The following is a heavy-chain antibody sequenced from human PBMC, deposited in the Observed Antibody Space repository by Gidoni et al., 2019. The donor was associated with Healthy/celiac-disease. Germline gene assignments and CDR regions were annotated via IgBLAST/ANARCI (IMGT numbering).Heavy chain of an antibody. CDR3: AKSPRSSVRPWVDY. CDR2: ISGSGGST. CDR1: GFTFSRYA. V-gene: IGHV3-23*01. D-gene: IGHD2-2*01. J-gene: IGHJ4*02. Sequence: EVQLLESGGGLVQPGGSMRLSCAASGFTFSRYAMSWVRQAPGKGLEWVSAISGSGGSTYYADSVKGRFTISRDNSKNTLYLQMNSLRAEDTAVYYCAKSPRSSVRPWVDYWGQGTLVTVSS.